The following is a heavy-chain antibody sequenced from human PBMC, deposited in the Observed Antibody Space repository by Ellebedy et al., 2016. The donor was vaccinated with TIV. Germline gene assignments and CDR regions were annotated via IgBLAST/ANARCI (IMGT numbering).Heavy chain of an antibody. J-gene: IGHJ4*02. CDR3: ARQGPYDFDLDY. CDR1: GDSINGYY. D-gene: IGHD3-3*01. Sequence: MPSETLSLTCTVSGDSINGYYWSWIRQPPGKGLEYIGHIYSIGTTNYNPSLKSRVTISVDTSKNQVSLKLRSLTAADTAVYFCARQGPYDFDLDYWGQGILVTVSS. V-gene: IGHV4-59*08. CDR2: IYSIGTT.